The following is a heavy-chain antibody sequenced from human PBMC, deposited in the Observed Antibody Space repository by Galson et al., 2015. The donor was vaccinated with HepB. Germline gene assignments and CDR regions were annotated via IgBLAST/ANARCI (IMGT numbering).Heavy chain of an antibody. Sequence: SLRLSCAASGFTFSSYWMAWVRQAPGKGLEWVANINQDGSGKYFLDSVKGRFTISRDNAKNSLYLQMNSLRAEDTAVYYCARELWRSDVWGQGTLVTVSS. J-gene: IGHJ4*02. D-gene: IGHD2-21*01. CDR1: GFTFSSYW. CDR2: INQDGSGK. V-gene: IGHV3-7*01. CDR3: ARELWRSDV.